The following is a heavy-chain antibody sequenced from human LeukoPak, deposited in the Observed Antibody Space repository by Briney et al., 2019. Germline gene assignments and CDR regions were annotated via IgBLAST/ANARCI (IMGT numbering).Heavy chain of an antibody. V-gene: IGHV4-39*07. CDR1: GGSISSSSYY. CDR2: IYYSGST. J-gene: IGHJ5*02. D-gene: IGHD6-13*01. Sequence: PSETLSLTCTVSGGSISSSSYYWGWIRQPPGKGLEWIGSIYYSGSTYYNPSLKSRVTISVDKSKNQFSLKLSSVTAADTAVYYCARVRAAAGIFDPWGQGTLVTVSS. CDR3: ARVRAAAGIFDP.